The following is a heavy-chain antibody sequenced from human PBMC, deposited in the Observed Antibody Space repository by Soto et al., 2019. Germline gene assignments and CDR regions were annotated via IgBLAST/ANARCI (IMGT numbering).Heavy chain of an antibody. CDR1: GGSISSSSYY. Sequence: QLQLQESGPGLVKPSETLSLTCTVSGGSISSSSYYWGWIRQPPGKGLEWIGSIYYSGSTYYNPSLKSRVTISVETSQPQVSLWLSRVTAADPSVYYCAREGVAAVYPGSWGQGTLVTGSS. J-gene: IGHJ5*02. CDR2: IYYSGST. CDR3: AREGVAAVYPGS. D-gene: IGHD3-3*01. V-gene: IGHV4-39*02.